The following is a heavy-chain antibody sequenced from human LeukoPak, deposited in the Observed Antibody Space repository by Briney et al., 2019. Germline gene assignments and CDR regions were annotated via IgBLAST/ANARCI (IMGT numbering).Heavy chain of an antibody. J-gene: IGHJ4*02. V-gene: IGHV3-9*01. D-gene: IGHD2-2*02. CDR1: GFTFDDYA. Sequence: SGGSLRLSCAASGFTFDDYAMHWVRQAPGKGLEWVSGISWNSGSIGYADSVKGRFTISRDNSKNTLYLQMNSLRAEDTAVYYCARDRWYCSSTSCSTYDYWGQGTLVTVSS. CDR2: ISWNSGSI. CDR3: ARDRWYCSSTSCSTYDY.